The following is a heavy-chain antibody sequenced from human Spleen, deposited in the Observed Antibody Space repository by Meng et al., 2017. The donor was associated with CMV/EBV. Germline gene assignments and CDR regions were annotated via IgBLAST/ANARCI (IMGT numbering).Heavy chain of an antibody. J-gene: IGHJ3*02. Sequence: SQTLSLTCAVYGGSFSGYYWSWIRQPPGKGLEWIGNIHYSGSTYYNPSLKSRVTISVDTSNNQFSLRLTSVTAADTALYYCAITGGYRSSYGAAHAHIWGQGTRVTVSS. CDR3: AITGGYRSSYGAAHAHI. CDR2: IHYSGST. V-gene: IGHV4-34*01. CDR1: GGSFSGYY. D-gene: IGHD6-6*01.